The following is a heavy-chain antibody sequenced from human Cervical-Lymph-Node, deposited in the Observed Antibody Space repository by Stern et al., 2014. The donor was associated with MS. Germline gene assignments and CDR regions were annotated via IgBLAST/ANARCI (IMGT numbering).Heavy chain of an antibody. CDR1: GYTFTTYV. D-gene: IGHD2-21*01. CDR2: INTANGNT. V-gene: IGHV1-3*04. J-gene: IGHJ5*02. CDR3: ARDPIRPIVIGWEGRQFDP. Sequence: QVHLVQSEAEVKKPGASVKVSCKASGYTFTTYVIHWLRQAPGQSLEWMGWINTANGNTKYSQIFQGRVTFTRDTSANTVYMELSNLRSDDTAVYFCARDPIRPIVIGWEGRQFDPWGQGTLVSVSS.